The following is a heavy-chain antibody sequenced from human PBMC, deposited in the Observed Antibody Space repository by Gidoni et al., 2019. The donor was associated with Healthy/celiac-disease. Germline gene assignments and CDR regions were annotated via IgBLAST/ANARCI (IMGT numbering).Heavy chain of an antibody. CDR1: RYTFTSYG. Sequence: QVQLVQSGAEVKKPGASVKVSCKASRYTFTSYGLSWVRQAPGQGLEWMGWISASNGNTNYAQKLQGRVTMTTDTSTSTAYMELRSLRSDDTAVYYWARDIVVVPAAILSQNDYWGQGTLVTVSS. CDR2: ISASNGNT. D-gene: IGHD2-2*02. CDR3: ARDIVVVPAAILSQNDY. J-gene: IGHJ4*02. V-gene: IGHV1-18*01.